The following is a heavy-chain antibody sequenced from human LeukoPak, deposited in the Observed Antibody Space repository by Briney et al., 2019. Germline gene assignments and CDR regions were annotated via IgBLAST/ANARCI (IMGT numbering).Heavy chain of an antibody. D-gene: IGHD1-26*01. V-gene: IGHV4-30-2*01. CDR1: GGSISSGGYS. Sequence: PSETLSLTCAVSGGSISSGGYSWSWIRQPPGKGLEWIGYIYHSGSTYYNPSLKSRVTMSVDTSKNQFSLKLSSVTAADTAVYYCARDRASGRIVGATAHWYFDLWGRGTLVTVSS. CDR3: ARDRASGRIVGATAHWYFDL. J-gene: IGHJ2*01. CDR2: IYHSGST.